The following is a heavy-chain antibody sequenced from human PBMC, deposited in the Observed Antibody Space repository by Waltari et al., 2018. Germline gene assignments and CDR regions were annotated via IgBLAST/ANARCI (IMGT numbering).Heavy chain of an antibody. V-gene: IGHV1-24*01. J-gene: IGHJ4*02. Sequence: QVQLVQSGAEVKKPGASVKVSCKVSGYTLTELSMHWVRQAPGKGLEWMGGFDPEEGETIYAQKFHGRVTMTEDTATDTAYMELSSLRSEDTAVYYCATVGRGYSYGPPIGEFDYWGQGTLVTVSS. CDR3: ATVGRGYSYGPPIGEFDY. CDR1: GYTLTELS. CDR2: FDPEEGET. D-gene: IGHD5-18*01.